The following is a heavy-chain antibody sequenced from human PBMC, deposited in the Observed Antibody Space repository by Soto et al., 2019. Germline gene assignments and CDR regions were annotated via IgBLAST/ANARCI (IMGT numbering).Heavy chain of an antibody. V-gene: IGHV1-46*01. CDR1: GDTFTDYY. D-gene: IGHD2-21*02. Sequence: QVQLMQSGAEVKKPGASGKVSCKASGDTFTDYYIHWVRKPPGQGLEWMGTVNPSGGHTTYAQHFLGRVTMTRDTSTSTLYMELTSLTSDDTAIYYCARGGHVVVVTAALDYWGQGTLVTVSS. J-gene: IGHJ4*02. CDR3: ARGGHVVVVTAALDY. CDR2: VNPSGGHT.